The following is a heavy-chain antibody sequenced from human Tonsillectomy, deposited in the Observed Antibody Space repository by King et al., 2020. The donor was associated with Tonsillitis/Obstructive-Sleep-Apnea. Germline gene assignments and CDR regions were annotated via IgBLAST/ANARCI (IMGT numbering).Heavy chain of an antibody. J-gene: IGHJ6*03. CDR3: TRNRNDLWNYYYYMDV. CDR1: GFTFGDYA. D-gene: IGHD3-3*01. V-gene: IGHV3-49*04. CDR2: IRSKAYGGTT. Sequence: VQLVESGGGLVQPGRSLRLSCTASGFTFGDYAMSWVRQAPGKGLEWVGFIRSKAYGGTTEYAASVKGRFTISRDDSKSIAYLQMNSLKTEDTAVYYCTRNRNDLWNYYYYMDVWGKGTTVTVSS.